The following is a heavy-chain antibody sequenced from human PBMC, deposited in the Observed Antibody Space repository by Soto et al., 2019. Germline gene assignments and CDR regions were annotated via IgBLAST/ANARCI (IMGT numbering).Heavy chain of an antibody. CDR2: IYPGDSDT. CDR3: ARLPGQYRSSWYNWLDP. Sequence: PGESLKISCKGSGYSFTSYWIGWVRQMPGKGLEWMGIIYPGDSDTRYSPSFQGQVTISADKSISTAYLQWSSLKASDTAMYYCARLPGQYRSSWYNWLDPWGQGTLVTVYS. D-gene: IGHD6-13*01. CDR1: GYSFTSYW. J-gene: IGHJ5*02. V-gene: IGHV5-51*01.